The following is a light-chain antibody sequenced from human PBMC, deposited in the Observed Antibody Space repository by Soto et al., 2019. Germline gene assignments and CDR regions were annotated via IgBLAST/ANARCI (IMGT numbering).Light chain of an antibody. CDR1: SGDVGGYGY. J-gene: IGLJ3*02. CDR2: EVI. CDR3: NSYTTSSTWV. V-gene: IGLV2-14*03. Sequence: QSALTQPASVSGSPGQSITISCTGTSGDVGGYGYVSWYQQHPGKAPKLMIYEVINRPAGVSNRFSGSKSGNTASLTISGLQAEDEAVYYCNSYTTSSTWVFGGGTQLTVL.